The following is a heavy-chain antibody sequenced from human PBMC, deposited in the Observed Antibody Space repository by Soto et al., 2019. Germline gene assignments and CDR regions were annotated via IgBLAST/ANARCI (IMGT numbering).Heavy chain of an antibody. J-gene: IGHJ4*02. CDR3: ARDPLYSSSWFDY. D-gene: IGHD6-13*01. CDR1: GFTFSSYA. V-gene: IGHV3-30-3*01. Sequence: QVQLVESGGGVVQPGRSLRLCCAASGFTFSSYAMHWVRQAPGKGLEWVAVIPYDGSNKYYADSVKGRFTISRDNSKNTLYLQMNSLRAEDTAVYYCARDPLYSSSWFDYWGQGTLVTVSS. CDR2: IPYDGSNK.